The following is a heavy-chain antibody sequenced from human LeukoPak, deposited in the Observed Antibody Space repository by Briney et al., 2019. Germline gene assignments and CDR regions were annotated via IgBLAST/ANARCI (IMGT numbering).Heavy chain of an antibody. Sequence: LQTLTLTCAVSGGSISSGGYSWSWIRQPPGKGLEWIGYIYHSGSTYYNPSLKSRVTISVDRSKNQFSLKLSSVTAADTAVYYCAREVSSGWMDVWGQGTTVTVSS. J-gene: IGHJ6*02. CDR3: AREVSSGWMDV. CDR1: GGSISSGGYS. CDR2: IYHSGST. V-gene: IGHV4-30-2*01. D-gene: IGHD6-19*01.